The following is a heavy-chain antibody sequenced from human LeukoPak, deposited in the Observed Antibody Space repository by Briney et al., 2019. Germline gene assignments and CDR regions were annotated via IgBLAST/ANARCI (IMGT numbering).Heavy chain of an antibody. Sequence: GGSLRLSCAASGFTFSSYPLNWVRQAPGKGLEWVSYISSSSSTIYYTDSVNGRFTISRDNAKNSLYLQMNSLRAEDTAVYYCASHAILTGPPYPWGQGTLVTVSS. CDR2: ISSSSSTI. V-gene: IGHV3-48*01. CDR1: GFTFSSYP. J-gene: IGHJ5*02. CDR3: ASHAILTGPPYP. D-gene: IGHD3-9*01.